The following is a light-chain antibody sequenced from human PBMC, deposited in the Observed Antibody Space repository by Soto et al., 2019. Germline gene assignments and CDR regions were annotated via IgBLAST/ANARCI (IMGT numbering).Light chain of an antibody. CDR2: GAS. CDR3: QHYGDMWT. V-gene: IGKV3-20*01. J-gene: IGKJ1*01. Sequence: EIVLTQSPGTLSLSPGERATLNCRASQSVRSSYLAWYQQQPGQAPRLLIHGASRRATGIPDRFSGSGSGTDFTLTINRLEPEDFAVYSCQHYGDMWTFGQGTKVDIK. CDR1: QSVRSSY.